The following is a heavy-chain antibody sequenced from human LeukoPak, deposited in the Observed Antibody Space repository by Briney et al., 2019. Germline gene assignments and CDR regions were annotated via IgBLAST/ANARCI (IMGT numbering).Heavy chain of an antibody. J-gene: IGHJ4*02. Sequence: GGSLRLSCAASGFTFSSYWMHWVRQAPGKGLVWVSRINSDGSSTSYADSVKGRFTISRDNAKNTLYLQMNSLRAEDTAVYYCARDPGEGQQLVPFDYWGQGTLVTVSS. CDR3: ARDPGEGQQLVPFDY. CDR2: INSDGSST. CDR1: GFTFSSYW. D-gene: IGHD6-13*01. V-gene: IGHV3-74*01.